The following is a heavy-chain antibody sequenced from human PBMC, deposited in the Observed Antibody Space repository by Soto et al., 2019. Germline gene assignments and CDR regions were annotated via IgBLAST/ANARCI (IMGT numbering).Heavy chain of an antibody. J-gene: IGHJ6*02. CDR2: IDWDNNK. D-gene: IGHD1-1*01. V-gene: IGHV2-70*13. Sequence: SGPTLVNPIQTLTLTCTVSGFSVSTSGMCVSWIRQPPGKALEWLALIDWDNNKYYSSSLKTRLTISKDTSKNQVVLTMPNVDPVDTATYYCARSTGYYYYYGVDVWGQGTTVTVSS. CDR1: GFSVSTSGMC. CDR3: ARSTGYYYYYGVDV.